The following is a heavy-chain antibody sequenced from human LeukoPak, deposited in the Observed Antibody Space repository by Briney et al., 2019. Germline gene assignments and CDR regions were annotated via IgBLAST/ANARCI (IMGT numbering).Heavy chain of an antibody. D-gene: IGHD3-10*01. Sequence: PGGSLRLSCAASGFTVSSDYMSWVRQAPGKGLEWVSAISGSGGSTYYADSVKGRFTISRDNSKNTLYLQMNSLRAEDTAVYYCAKVRASIWFGELYYYGMDVWGQGTTVTVSS. J-gene: IGHJ6*02. CDR2: ISGSGGST. CDR3: AKVRASIWFGELYYYGMDV. V-gene: IGHV3-23*01. CDR1: GFTVSSDY.